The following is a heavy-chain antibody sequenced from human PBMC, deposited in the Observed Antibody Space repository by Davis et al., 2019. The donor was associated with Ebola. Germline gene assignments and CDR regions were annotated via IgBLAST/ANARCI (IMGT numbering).Heavy chain of an antibody. D-gene: IGHD2-15*01. CDR3: ATGGRVVAATPPDY. J-gene: IGHJ4*02. Sequence: PGGSLRLSCKGSGYSFTSYWISWVRQMPGQGLEWMGRIDPSDSYTNYSPSFQGHVTISADKSISTAYLQWSSLKASDTAMYYCATGGRVVAATPPDYWGQGTLVTVSS. V-gene: IGHV5-10-1*01. CDR2: IDPSDSYT. CDR1: GYSFTSYW.